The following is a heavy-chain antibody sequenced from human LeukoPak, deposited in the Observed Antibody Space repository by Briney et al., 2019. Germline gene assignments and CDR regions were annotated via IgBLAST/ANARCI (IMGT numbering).Heavy chain of an antibody. J-gene: IGHJ4*02. D-gene: IGHD6-19*01. V-gene: IGHV3-23*01. CDR2: ISGSGGST. Sequence: GGSLRLSCATSGFTFSSYAMNWVRQAPGKGLEWVSAISGSGGSTYYADSVKGRFTISRDNAKNTLYLQMNSLRAEDTAVYYCARVLAGQWREIDYWGQGTLVTVSS. CDR3: ARVLAGQWREIDY. CDR1: GFTFSSYA.